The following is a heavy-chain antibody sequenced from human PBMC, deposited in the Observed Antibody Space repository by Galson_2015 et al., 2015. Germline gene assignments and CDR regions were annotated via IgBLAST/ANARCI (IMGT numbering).Heavy chain of an antibody. D-gene: IGHD6-19*01. Sequence: SLRLSCAASGFTFSSYSMNWVRQAPGKGLEWVSSISSSSSYIYYADSVKGRFTISRDNAKNSLYLQMNSLRAEDTAVYYRARVGLPVAGTFGAFDIWGQGTMVTVSS. CDR2: ISSSSSYI. V-gene: IGHV3-21*01. J-gene: IGHJ3*02. CDR1: GFTFSSYS. CDR3: ARVGLPVAGTFGAFDI.